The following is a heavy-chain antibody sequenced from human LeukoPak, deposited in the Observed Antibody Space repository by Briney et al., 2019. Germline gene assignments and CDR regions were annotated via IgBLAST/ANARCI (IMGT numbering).Heavy chain of an antibody. CDR2: IFHSGYT. CDR1: GYPISSGYF. CDR3: ARDYYDSSGYYYRWDY. V-gene: IGHV4-38-2*02. D-gene: IGHD3-22*01. J-gene: IGHJ4*02. Sequence: SETLSLTCTVSGYPISSGYFWGWIRQPPGQGLEYIGSIFHSGYTFYDPSLKSRLTLSVDTSKNQFSLKLSSVTAADTAVYYCARDYYDSSGYYYRWDYWGQGTLVTVSS.